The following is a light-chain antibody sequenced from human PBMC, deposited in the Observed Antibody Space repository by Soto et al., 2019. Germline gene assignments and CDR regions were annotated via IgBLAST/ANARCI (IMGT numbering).Light chain of an antibody. Sequence: EIVLTQSPGTLSLSPVERATLSCRASQSVVNKYLAWYQQKPGQAPRLLIYGASNRATGIPDRFSGGGSGTEFTLTISSLQPDDFTTFYCQQYKDYTWTFGQGTKVDIK. CDR3: QQYKDYTWT. V-gene: IGKV3-20*01. J-gene: IGKJ1*01. CDR1: QSVVNKY. CDR2: GAS.